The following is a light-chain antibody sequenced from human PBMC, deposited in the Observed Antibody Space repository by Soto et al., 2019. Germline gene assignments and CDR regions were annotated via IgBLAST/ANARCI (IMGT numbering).Light chain of an antibody. V-gene: IGLV1-40*01. CDR1: SSNIGAGYD. CDR2: RNN. CDR3: QAYDSTLSAYV. J-gene: IGLJ1*01. Sequence: SVLTQPPSVSGAPGQRVTISCTGSSSNIGAGYDVHWYQQLPGTAPKLLIFRNNNRPSGVPDRFSGSKSGTSASLAITGLQAEDEADYYCQAYDSTLSAYVFSNGTKLTV.